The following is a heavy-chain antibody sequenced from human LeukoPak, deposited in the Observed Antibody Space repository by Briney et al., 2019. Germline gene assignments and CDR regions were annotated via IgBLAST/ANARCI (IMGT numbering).Heavy chain of an antibody. CDR3: AHGSMYQLDY. V-gene: IGHV3-23*01. CDR1: GFTFSSHG. J-gene: IGHJ4*02. Sequence: GGSLRLSCAASGFTFSSHGMSWVRQAPGKGLEWVSGIVGGAGGTYYADSVKGRFTISRDNSKNTLYLQMNSLRAEDTAVYYCAHGSMYQLDYWGQGTLVTVSS. D-gene: IGHD2-2*01. CDR2: IVGGAGGT.